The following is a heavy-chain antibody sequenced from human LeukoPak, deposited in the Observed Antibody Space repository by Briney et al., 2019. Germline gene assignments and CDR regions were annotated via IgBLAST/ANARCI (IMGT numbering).Heavy chain of an antibody. Sequence: SLRLSCAVSGFKFDDYGMHWGRQAPATGLELVSGISWNSGSIGYAGSVRGRFTISRDNAKKSLHLHMNSLRPEDTALYYCTKGSGSGTWYYFDYWGQRTLVTASS. V-gene: IGHV3-9*01. J-gene: IGHJ4*02. CDR2: ISWNSGSI. CDR3: TKGSGSGTWYYFDY. D-gene: IGHD6-13*01. CDR1: GFKFDDYG.